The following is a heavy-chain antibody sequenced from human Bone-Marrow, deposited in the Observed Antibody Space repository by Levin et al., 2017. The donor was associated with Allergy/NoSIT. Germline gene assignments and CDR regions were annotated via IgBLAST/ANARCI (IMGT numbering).Heavy chain of an antibody. CDR3: ARPITSTGKYFGY. J-gene: IGHJ4*02. D-gene: IGHD6-13*01. CDR2: ISSSSAYI. V-gene: IGHV3-21*01. Sequence: PGGSLRLSCAASGFTFSDYSMNWVRQAPGKGLEWVSSISSSSAYIYHADSVKGRFTVSRDNARNSLYLQLNSLRAQDTAVYYCARPITSTGKYFGYWGQGALVTVSS. CDR1: GFTFSDYS.